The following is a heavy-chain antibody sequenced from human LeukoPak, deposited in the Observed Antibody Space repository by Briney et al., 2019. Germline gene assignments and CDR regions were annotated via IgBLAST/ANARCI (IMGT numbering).Heavy chain of an antibody. CDR2: IIPTFGTA. CDR3: ARDERLPAAMDY. Sequence: SSVQVSCKASGGTFSSYDISWVRQATGQGLEGMGGIIPTFGTANYAQKFQGRVTITADESTSTAYMELSSLRSEDTAVYYGARDERLPAAMDYWGQGTLVTVSS. CDR1: GGTFSSYD. J-gene: IGHJ4*02. D-gene: IGHD2-2*01. V-gene: IGHV1-69*01.